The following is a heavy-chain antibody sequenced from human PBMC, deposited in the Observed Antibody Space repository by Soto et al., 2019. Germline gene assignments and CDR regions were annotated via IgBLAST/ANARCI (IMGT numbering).Heavy chain of an antibody. J-gene: IGHJ4*02. CDR3: ARPWYYDFWSGPIIL. CDR1: GYTFTSYY. Sequence: ASVKVSCKASGYTFTSYYMHWVRQAPGQGLEWMGIINPSGGSTSYAQKFQGRVTMTRDTSTSTVYMELSSLRSEDTAVYYCARPWYYDFWSGPIILWGQGTLVTVSS. CDR2: INPSGGST. V-gene: IGHV1-46*03. D-gene: IGHD3-3*01.